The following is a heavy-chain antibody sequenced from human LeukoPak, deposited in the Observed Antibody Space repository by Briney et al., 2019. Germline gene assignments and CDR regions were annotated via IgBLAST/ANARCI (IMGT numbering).Heavy chain of an antibody. D-gene: IGHD6-13*01. CDR3: ARDSGSWDDY. CDR1: GGTFSNYS. J-gene: IGHJ4*02. CDR2: ISAYNGNT. V-gene: IGHV1-18*01. Sequence: ASVKVSCKASGGTFSNYSIGWVRQAPGQGLEWMGWISAYNGNTNYAQKLQGRVTMTTDTSTSTAYMELRSLRSDDTAVYYCARDSGSWDDYWGQGTLVTVSS.